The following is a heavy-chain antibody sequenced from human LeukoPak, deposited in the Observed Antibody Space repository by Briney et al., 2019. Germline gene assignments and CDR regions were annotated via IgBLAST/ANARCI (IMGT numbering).Heavy chain of an antibody. CDR3: ATVGSITGTFRLFDY. V-gene: IGHV1-24*01. CDR2: FDPEDGET. CDR1: GYTLTELS. J-gene: IGHJ4*02. D-gene: IGHD1-7*01. Sequence: ASVKVSCKVSGYTLTELSMHWVRQAPGKGLEWIGGFDPEDGETIYAQKFQGRVTMTEDTSTDTAYMELSSLRSEDTAVYYCATVGSITGTFRLFDYWGQGTLVTVSS.